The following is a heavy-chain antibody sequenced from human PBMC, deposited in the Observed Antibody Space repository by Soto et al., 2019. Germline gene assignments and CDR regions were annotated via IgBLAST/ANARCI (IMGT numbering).Heavy chain of an antibody. J-gene: IGHJ6*03. Sequence: SETLSLTCTVSGGSISSSSYYWGWIRQPPGKGLEWIGSIYYSESTYYNPSLKSRVTISVDTSKNQFSLKLSSVTAADTAVYYCARLGNHLAGVVIYYSYYYMDVWGKGTTVTVSS. CDR3: ARLGNHLAGVVIYYSYYYMDV. CDR2: IYYSEST. D-gene: IGHD3-3*01. CDR1: GGSISSSSYY. V-gene: IGHV4-39*01.